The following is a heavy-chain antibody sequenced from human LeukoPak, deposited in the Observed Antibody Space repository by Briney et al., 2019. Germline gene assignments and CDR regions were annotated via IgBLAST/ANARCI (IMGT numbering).Heavy chain of an antibody. V-gene: IGHV4-61*02. CDR3: TQGGELMNY. D-gene: IGHD1-26*01. CDR2: IYTSGST. CDR1: GGSVSSGNYY. J-gene: IGHJ4*02. Sequence: SETLSLTCTVSGGSVSSGNYYWTWIRQPAGKGPEWIGRIYTSGSTNYNPSLKSRVTISIDASKNQFFLRLTSVTAADTAVYYCTQGGELMNYWGQGTPVTVSS.